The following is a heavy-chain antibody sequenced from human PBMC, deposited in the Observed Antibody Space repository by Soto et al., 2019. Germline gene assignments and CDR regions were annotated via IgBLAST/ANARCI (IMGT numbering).Heavy chain of an antibody. CDR3: ATGRVGGDYAYWYFDL. V-gene: IGHV1-24*01. D-gene: IGHD4-17*01. CDR2: FDPEDGET. CDR1: VYTLTELS. J-gene: IGHJ2*01. Sequence: SVKVSCKVSVYTLTELSMHWVRQAPGKGLEGMGGFDPEDGETIYAQKVQGRVTMTEDTSTDRAYMELSGLRSEDTAVYYCATGRVGGDYAYWYFDLWGRGTLVTVSS.